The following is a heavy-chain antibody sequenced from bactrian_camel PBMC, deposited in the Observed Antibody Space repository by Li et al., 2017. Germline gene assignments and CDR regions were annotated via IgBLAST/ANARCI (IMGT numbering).Heavy chain of an antibody. J-gene: IGHJ4*01. D-gene: IGHD1*01. V-gene: IGHV3S53*01. Sequence: QLVESGGGSVQPGGSLKLSCQASGSALSIWTILGWFRQAPGKEREGVAAISSDFKAEYADSVKGRFTISKDNDKKTLTLQMNNLQPEDSAVYYCAAEGLWSQWWRAATYDYWGQGTQVTVS. CDR1: GSALSIWT. CDR2: ISSDFKA. CDR3: AAEGLWSQWWRAATYDY.